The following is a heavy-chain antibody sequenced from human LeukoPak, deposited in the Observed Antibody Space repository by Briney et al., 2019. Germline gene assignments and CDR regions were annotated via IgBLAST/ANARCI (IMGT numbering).Heavy chain of an antibody. CDR2: ISWNSGYK. J-gene: IGHJ4*02. V-gene: IGHV3-9*01. Sequence: GRSLRLSCAASGFSFDAYAMHWVRQAPGKGLEWLSIISWNSGYKGYADSVTGRFTISRDNANNLLYLQMNSLRGEDTAVYYCTRDRSRAEDDWGQGTLVTVSS. CDR1: GFSFDAYA. D-gene: IGHD1-14*01. CDR3: TRDRSRAEDD.